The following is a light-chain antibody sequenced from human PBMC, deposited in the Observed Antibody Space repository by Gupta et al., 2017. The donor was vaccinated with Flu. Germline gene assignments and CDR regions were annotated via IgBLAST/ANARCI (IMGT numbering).Light chain of an antibody. J-gene: IGKJ1*01. Sequence: GTLSLAPGERATLSCRASHSVSSSYLAWYQQKPGQAPRLLIYGASSRATGIPDRFSGSGSGTEFTLTISRLEPEDFAVYYCQQYGSSPWTFGQGTKVEIK. CDR3: QQYGSSPWT. CDR2: GAS. V-gene: IGKV3-20*01. CDR1: HSVSSSY.